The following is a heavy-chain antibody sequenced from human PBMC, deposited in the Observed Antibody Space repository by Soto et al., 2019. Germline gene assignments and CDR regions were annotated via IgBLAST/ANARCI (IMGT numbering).Heavy chain of an antibody. CDR3: ARRYGYSFDY. CDR2: TYHTGST. CDR1: GGSISSGDYY. J-gene: IGHJ4*02. V-gene: IGHV4-30-4*01. D-gene: IGHD1-1*01. Sequence: TSETLSLTCTVSGGSISSGDYYWSWIRQPPGQGLEWIGNTYHTGSTNNNPSLKSRVSISVDTSKNQFSLKLRSVTAADTAVYYCARRYGYSFDYWGQGTLVTVSS.